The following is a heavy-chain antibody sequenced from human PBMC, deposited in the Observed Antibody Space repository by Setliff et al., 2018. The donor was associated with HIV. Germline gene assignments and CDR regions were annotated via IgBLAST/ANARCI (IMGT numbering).Heavy chain of an antibody. V-gene: IGHV4-4*08. D-gene: IGHD4-4*01. Sequence: PSETLSLTCSVSGDSISSHYWSWIRQPPGKGLEWIGYIYTSGSTNYNPSLKSRVTMSVDTSKNQFSLKLSSMTAADTAVYYCARTHYSFNLLEYYYYYYMDVWGKGTTVTVSS. J-gene: IGHJ6*03. CDR1: GDSISSHY. CDR3: ARTHYSFNLLEYYYYYYMDV. CDR2: IYTSGST.